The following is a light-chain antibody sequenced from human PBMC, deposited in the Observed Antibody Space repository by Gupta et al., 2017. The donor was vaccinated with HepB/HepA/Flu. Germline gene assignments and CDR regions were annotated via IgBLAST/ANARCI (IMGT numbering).Light chain of an antibody. Sequence: SVLTESPDFQSVTPKEKVTITCRASQNIGSSLHWYQQKPDQSPKLLIKYSSQSISGVPSRFSGSGSGTDFTLTINGLEAEDVAAYYCYQSRSLPRTFGQGTKVEIK. J-gene: IGKJ1*01. CDR2: YSS. CDR1: QNIGSS. V-gene: IGKV6D-21*02. CDR3: YQSRSLPRT.